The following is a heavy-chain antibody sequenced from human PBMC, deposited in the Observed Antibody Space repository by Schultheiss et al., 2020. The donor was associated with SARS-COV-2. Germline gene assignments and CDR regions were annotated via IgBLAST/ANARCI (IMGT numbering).Heavy chain of an antibody. CDR3: ARGSRDTIFGVVIILGIFDY. Sequence: GESLKISCAASGFTFSSYGMHWVRQAPGKGLEWVAVISYDGSNEYYADSVKGRFTISRDNSKNTLYLQMNSLRAEDTAVYYCARGSRDTIFGVVIILGIFDYWGQGTLVTVSS. CDR2: ISYDGSNE. D-gene: IGHD3-3*01. J-gene: IGHJ4*02. CDR1: GFTFSSYG. V-gene: IGHV3-30*19.